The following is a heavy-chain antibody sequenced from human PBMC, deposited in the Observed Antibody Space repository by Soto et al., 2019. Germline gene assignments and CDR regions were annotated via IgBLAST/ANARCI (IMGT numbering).Heavy chain of an antibody. Sequence: QVHLVQSGADVKKPGASVKVSCKVSGYTLPELYINWVRQTTGQGLEWMGGFDPEVDETIYPQKFQDRVTMTEDTSSDTAYMELSRLTSVDAAMYYCSTHLSDANVDHGGQGTVVTVSS. CDR1: GYTLPELY. CDR2: FDPEVDET. D-gene: IGHD2-2*01. CDR3: STHLSDANVDH. J-gene: IGHJ4*02. V-gene: IGHV1-24*01.